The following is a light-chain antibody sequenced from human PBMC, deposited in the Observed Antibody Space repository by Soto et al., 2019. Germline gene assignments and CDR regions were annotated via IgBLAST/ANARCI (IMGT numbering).Light chain of an antibody. V-gene: IGLV8-61*01. CDR2: NTY. Sequence: QTVVTQEPSFSVSPGGTVTLTCGLRSGSVSTNYYPSWYQQTPGQAPRTLIYNTYTRSSGVPDRFSGSSLGNKAALTIAGAQADDESDDYCVLYMGSGIWVFGGGTKLTVL. CDR1: SGSVSTNYY. J-gene: IGLJ3*02. CDR3: VLYMGSGIWV.